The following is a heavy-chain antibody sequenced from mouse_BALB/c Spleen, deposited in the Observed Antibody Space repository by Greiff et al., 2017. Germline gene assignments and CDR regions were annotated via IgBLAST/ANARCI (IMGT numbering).Heavy chain of an antibody. CDR3: IIFSSDYDDVY. J-gene: IGHJ3*01. V-gene: IGHV1-9*01. CDR1: GYTFSSYW. CDR2: ILPGSGST. D-gene: IGHD2-4*01. Sequence: QVQLQQSGAELMKPGASVKLSCKATGYTFSSYWIEWVKQRPGHGLEWIGEILPGSGSTNYNEKFKGQATFTADTSSNTAYMQLSSLTSEDSAVYYCIIFSSDYDDVYWGQGTLVTVSA.